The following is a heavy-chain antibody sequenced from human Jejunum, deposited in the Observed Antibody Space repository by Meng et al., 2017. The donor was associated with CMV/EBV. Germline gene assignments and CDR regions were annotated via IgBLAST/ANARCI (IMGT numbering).Heavy chain of an antibody. CDR2: IKRNRNKT. CDR1: GFTFSRCG. J-gene: IGHJ4*02. Sequence: LKISCAASGFTFSRCGMHWDKQARGKEPVWVTNIKRNRNKTNNAESVRGRFNISRDNAKNRVYLEMNSLRAEDTAVYYCARWVDYWGQGTLVTVSS. V-gene: IGHV3-74*01. CDR3: ARWVDY.